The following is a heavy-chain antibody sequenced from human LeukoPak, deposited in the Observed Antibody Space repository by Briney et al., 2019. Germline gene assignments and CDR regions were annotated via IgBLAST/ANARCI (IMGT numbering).Heavy chain of an antibody. Sequence: GASVKVSCKASGYIFTNYAIHWVRQAPGQRLEWMGWINAGNGKANYSQKFRGRVTPTRDTSASTAYMELSSLRSADTAVYYCARGYCDLLTGHVVTYYFDYWGQGTLVTVSS. D-gene: IGHD3-9*01. V-gene: IGHV1-3*01. CDR3: ARGYCDLLTGHVVTYYFDY. J-gene: IGHJ4*02. CDR2: INAGNGKA. CDR1: GYIFTNYA.